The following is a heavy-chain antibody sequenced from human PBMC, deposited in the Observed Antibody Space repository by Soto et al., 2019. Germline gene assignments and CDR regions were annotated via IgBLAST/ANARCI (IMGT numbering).Heavy chain of an antibody. CDR3: ASREVATTTYYYYGIDV. V-gene: IGHV1-69*12. CDR2: IIPIFGTA. J-gene: IGHJ6*02. CDR1: GGTFSSYA. D-gene: IGHD5-12*01. Sequence: QVQLVQSGAEVKKPGSSVKVSCKASGGTFSSYAISWVRQAPGQGLEWMGGIIPIFGTANYAQKFQGRVTITADESTSTAYMELSSLRSEDTAVYYCASREVATTTYYYYGIDVWGQGTTVTVSS.